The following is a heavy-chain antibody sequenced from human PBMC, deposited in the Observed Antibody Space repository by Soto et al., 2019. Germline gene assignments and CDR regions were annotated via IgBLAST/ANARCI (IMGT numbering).Heavy chain of an antibody. CDR2: ISGSGGST. J-gene: IGHJ4*02. D-gene: IGHD2-15*01. CDR1: GFTFSSYA. Sequence: EVPLLESGGGLVQPGGSLRLSCAASGFTFSSYAMSWVRQAPGKGLEWVSAISGSGGSTYYADSVRGRFTISRDNSKNPLYLQMNSLRADDTAVYYCAKVGHSTPFDYWGQGTLDTVSS. CDR3: AKVGHSTPFDY. V-gene: IGHV3-23*01.